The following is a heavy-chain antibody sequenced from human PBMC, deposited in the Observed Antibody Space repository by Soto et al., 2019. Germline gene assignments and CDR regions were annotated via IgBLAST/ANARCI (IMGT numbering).Heavy chain of an antibody. V-gene: IGHV1-18*01. Sequence: ASVKVSCKASGYTFTSYGISWVRQAPGQGLEWMGWISAYNGNTNYAQKLQGRVTMTTDTSTSTAYMELRSLRSDDTAVYYCARGAIVVVPAAHFGDYYMDVWGKGTTVTVSS. CDR3: ARGAIVVVPAAHFGDYYMDV. CDR1: GYTFTSYG. J-gene: IGHJ6*03. D-gene: IGHD2-2*01. CDR2: ISAYNGNT.